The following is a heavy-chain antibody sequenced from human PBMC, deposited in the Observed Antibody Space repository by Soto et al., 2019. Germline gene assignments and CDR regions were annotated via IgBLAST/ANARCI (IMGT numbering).Heavy chain of an antibody. CDR3: AKARVRIVGANSFDY. D-gene: IGHD1-26*01. V-gene: IGHV3-49*04. Sequence: LRLSCTTSGFTFGDYALSWVRQAPGQGLEWVGFIRRNAYGGTTDYAASVKGRFTISRDNSKDTLYLQMNSLGPDDTAVYFCAKARVRIVGANSFDYWGQGTPVTVSS. J-gene: IGHJ4*02. CDR1: GFTFGDYA. CDR2: IRRNAYGGTT.